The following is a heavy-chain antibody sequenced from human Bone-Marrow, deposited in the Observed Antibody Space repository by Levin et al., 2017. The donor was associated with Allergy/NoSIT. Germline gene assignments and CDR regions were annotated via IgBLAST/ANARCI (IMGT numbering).Heavy chain of an antibody. CDR3: ARGGSGIDF. Sequence: GALRLSCEASGFIFSDYSMNWVRQAPGKGLEWLSFITKNSDLIYYADSVKGRFTISRDNSKNSLYLQMNSLGDEDTAVYYCARGGSGIDFWGQGTLVTVSS. CDR1: GFIFSDYS. V-gene: IGHV3-48*02. J-gene: IGHJ4*02. D-gene: IGHD3-10*01. CDR2: ITKNSDLI.